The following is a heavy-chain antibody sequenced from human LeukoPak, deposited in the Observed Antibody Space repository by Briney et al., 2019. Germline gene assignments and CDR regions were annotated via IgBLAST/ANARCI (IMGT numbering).Heavy chain of an antibody. CDR3: ARRRGYDHFDY. D-gene: IGHD5-12*01. CDR1: GGSISSYY. J-gene: IGHJ4*02. Sequence: SETLSLTCTVSGGSISSYYWGWIRQPPGKGLEWIGNIYYSGSTYYNPSLKSRVTMSVDTSKNHFSLKLSSLTAADTAVYYCARRRGYDHFDYWGQGTLVTVSS. V-gene: IGHV4-39*02. CDR2: IYYSGST.